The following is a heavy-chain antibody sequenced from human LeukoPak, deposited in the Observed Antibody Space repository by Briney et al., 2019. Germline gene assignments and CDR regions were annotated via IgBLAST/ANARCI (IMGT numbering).Heavy chain of an antibody. Sequence: GASVKVSCKASGGTFSSHAISWVRQAPGQGLEWMGGIIPIFGTANYAQKFQGRVTITADKSTSTAYMELSSLRSEDTAVYYCARARGDTAMDYYFDYWGRGTLVTVSS. D-gene: IGHD5-18*01. CDR3: ARARGDTAMDYYFDY. J-gene: IGHJ4*02. V-gene: IGHV1-69*06. CDR2: IIPIFGTA. CDR1: GGTFSSHA.